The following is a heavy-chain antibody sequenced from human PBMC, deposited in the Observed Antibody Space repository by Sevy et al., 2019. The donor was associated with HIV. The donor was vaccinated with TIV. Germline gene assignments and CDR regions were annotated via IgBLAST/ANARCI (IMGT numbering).Heavy chain of an antibody. CDR1: GGSVSSGSYY. J-gene: IGHJ4*02. CDR2: IYYSGST. Sequence: SETLSLTCTVSGGSVSSGSYYWSWIRQPPGKGLEWIGYIYYSGSTNYNPSLKSRVTISVDTSKNQFSLKLSSVTAADTAVYSCALTFGAYCSSTSCYSRHFDYWGQGTLVTVSS. V-gene: IGHV4-61*01. D-gene: IGHD2-2*01. CDR3: ALTFGAYCSSTSCYSRHFDY.